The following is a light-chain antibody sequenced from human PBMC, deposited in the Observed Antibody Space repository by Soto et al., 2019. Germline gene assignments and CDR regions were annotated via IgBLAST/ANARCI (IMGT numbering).Light chain of an antibody. CDR2: EVF. Sequence: QSALTQPASVSGSPGQSITISCTGTNTDVGGYDRVPWYQHHPGKAPKMLIFEVFNRPSGISDRFSGSKSGDTASLTISGLQAEDEADYYCISYIPSTTTHWVFGGGTKVTVL. J-gene: IGLJ3*02. V-gene: IGLV2-14*01. CDR1: NTDVGGYDR. CDR3: ISYIPSTTTHWV.